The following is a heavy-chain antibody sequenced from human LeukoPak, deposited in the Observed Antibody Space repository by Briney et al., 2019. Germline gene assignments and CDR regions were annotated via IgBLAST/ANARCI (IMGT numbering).Heavy chain of an antibody. V-gene: IGHV1-69*04. CDR3: ARDRLKAAMVYYYYGMDV. CDR1: GGTFSSYA. CDR2: IIPIFGIA. J-gene: IGHJ6*02. Sequence: SVKVSCTASGGTFSSYAISWVRQAPGQGLEWMGRIIPIFGIANYAQKFQGRVTITADKSTSTAYMELSSLRSEDTAVYYCARDRLKAAMVYYYYGMDVWGQGTTVTVSS. D-gene: IGHD5-18*01.